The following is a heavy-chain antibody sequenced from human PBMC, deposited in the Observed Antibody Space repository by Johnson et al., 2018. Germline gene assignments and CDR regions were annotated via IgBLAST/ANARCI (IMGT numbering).Heavy chain of an antibody. D-gene: IGHD3-22*01. Sequence: VQLVQSGAEVKKPGESLKISCKGSGYSFTSYWIGWVRQMPGKGLEWMGIIYPGDSDTRYSPSFQGQVTISADKSISTAYLQWSSLQASDTAMYYCALYYGSSVYSTGEYFQHWGQGTLVTVSS. CDR2: IYPGDSDT. CDR3: ALYYGSSVYSTGEYFQH. J-gene: IGHJ1*01. V-gene: IGHV5-51*01. CDR1: GYSFTSYW.